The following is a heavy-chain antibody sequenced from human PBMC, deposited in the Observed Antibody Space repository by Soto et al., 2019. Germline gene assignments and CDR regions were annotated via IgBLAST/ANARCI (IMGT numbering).Heavy chain of an antibody. Sequence: EVQLVESGGDLVKPGGSLRLSCAASGFTFSNAWMNWVRQAPGKGLEWVGRIKSKTDGGTTDYVAPVKGRFTISRENSKNTLCLHMNRLKAEDTAVYYCTTASYCSKGVCYTVYYFDYWGQGTLVTVSS. CDR3: TTASYCSKGVCYTVYYFDY. V-gene: IGHV3-15*07. CDR1: GFTFSNAW. J-gene: IGHJ4*02. CDR2: IKSKTDGGTT. D-gene: IGHD2-8*01.